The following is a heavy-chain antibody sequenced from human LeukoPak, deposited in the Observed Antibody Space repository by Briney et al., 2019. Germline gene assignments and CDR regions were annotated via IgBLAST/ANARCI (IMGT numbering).Heavy chain of an antibody. CDR2: ISDGGSRT. Sequence: GGSLRLSCAASGFVFSSQDMGWVRQAPGKGLEWVSAISDGGSRTYYADSVKGRFTISRDNAKNSLYLQMNSLRDEDTAVYYCAREGPYYGSGSYRGDVWGQGTTVTVSS. CDR3: AREGPYYGSGSYRGDV. J-gene: IGHJ6*02. D-gene: IGHD3-10*01. V-gene: IGHV3-23*01. CDR1: GFVFSSQD.